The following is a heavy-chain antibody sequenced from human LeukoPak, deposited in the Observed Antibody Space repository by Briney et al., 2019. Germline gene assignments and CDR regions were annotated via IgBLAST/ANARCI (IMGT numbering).Heavy chain of an antibody. Sequence: PSQTLSLTCTVPGGPISSGGYYWSWIRQHPGKGLEWIGYIYYSGSTYYNPSLKSRVTISVDTSKNQFSLKLSSVTAADTAVYYCARDSCSSTSCYSGKGWFDPWGQGTLVTVSS. CDR2: IYYSGST. V-gene: IGHV4-31*03. J-gene: IGHJ5*02. CDR3: ARDSCSSTSCYSGKGWFDP. D-gene: IGHD2-2*02. CDR1: GGPISSGGYY.